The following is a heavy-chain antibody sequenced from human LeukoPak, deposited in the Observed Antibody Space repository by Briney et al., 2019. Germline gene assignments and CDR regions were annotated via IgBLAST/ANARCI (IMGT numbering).Heavy chain of an antibody. J-gene: IGHJ6*02. CDR1: GFTFSSYA. V-gene: IGHV3-23*01. D-gene: IGHD2-2*01. Sequence: GGSLRLSCAASGFTFSSYAMSWVRQAPGKGLEWVSGISGSGGNTYDADSVKGRFTISRDKSKNTLYLQMNSLRAEDTAVYYCAKDPVQYQLLGGMDVWGQGTTVTVSS. CDR3: AKDPVQYQLLGGMDV. CDR2: ISGSGGNT.